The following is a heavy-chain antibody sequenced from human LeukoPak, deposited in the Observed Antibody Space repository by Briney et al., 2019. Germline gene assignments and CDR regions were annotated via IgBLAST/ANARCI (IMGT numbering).Heavy chain of an antibody. CDR2: IYHSGST. D-gene: IGHD2-21*01. CDR3: ARTLAYCGGDCYYMDV. V-gene: IGHV4-38-2*01. CDR1: GYSISSGYY. Sequence: SETLSLTCAVSGYSISSGYYWGWIRQPPGKGPEWIGSIYHSGSTYYNPSLKSRVTISVDTSKNQFSLKLSSVTAADTAVYYCARTLAYCGGDCYYMDVWGQGTTVTVSS. J-gene: IGHJ6*02.